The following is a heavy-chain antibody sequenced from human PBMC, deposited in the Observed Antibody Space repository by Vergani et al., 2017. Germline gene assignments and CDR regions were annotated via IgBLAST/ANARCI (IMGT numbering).Heavy chain of an antibody. J-gene: IGHJ6*02. Sequence: EVQLVESGGGLVKPGRSLRLSCTASGFTFGDYAMSWFRQAPGKGLEWVGFIRSKAYGGTTEYAASVKGRFTISRDNAKNSLYLQMNSLRAEDTAVYYCARDNFLLVVAATYGMDVWGQGTTVTVSS. CDR3: ARDNFLLVVAATYGMDV. V-gene: IGHV3-49*05. CDR2: IRSKAYGGTT. D-gene: IGHD2-15*01. CDR1: GFTFGDYA.